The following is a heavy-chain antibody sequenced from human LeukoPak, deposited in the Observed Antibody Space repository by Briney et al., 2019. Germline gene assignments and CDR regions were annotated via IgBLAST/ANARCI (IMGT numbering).Heavy chain of an antibody. CDR3: ARSKTNIVVVVAVQYLYYFDY. J-gene: IGHJ4*02. Sequence: SETLSLTCAVYGGSFSGYYWSWIRQPPGKGLEWIGEINHSGSTNYNPSLKSRVTTSVDTSKNQFSLKLSSVTAADTAVYYCARSKTNIVVVVAVQYLYYFDYWGQGTLVTVSS. CDR1: GGSFSGYY. CDR2: INHSGST. D-gene: IGHD2-15*01. V-gene: IGHV4-34*01.